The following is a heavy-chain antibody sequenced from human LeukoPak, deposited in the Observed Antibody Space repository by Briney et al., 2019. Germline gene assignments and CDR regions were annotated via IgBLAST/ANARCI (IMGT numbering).Heavy chain of an antibody. CDR3: ARESYYDYYFDY. CDR1: GGSISSGDYY. CDR2: IYYSGST. V-gene: IGHV4-30-4*01. J-gene: IGHJ4*02. D-gene: IGHD3-22*01. Sequence: SQTLSLTCTVSGGSISSGDYYWSWIRQPPGKGLEWIGYIYYSGSTYYSPSLKSRVTISIDTSKNQFSLKLSSVTAADTAVYYCARESYYDYYFDYWGQGTLVTVSS.